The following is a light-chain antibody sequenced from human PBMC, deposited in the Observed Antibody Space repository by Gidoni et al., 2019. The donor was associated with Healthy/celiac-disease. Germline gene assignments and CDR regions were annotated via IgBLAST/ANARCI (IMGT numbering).Light chain of an antibody. Sequence: SSVLPQPPSVSVAPGQTARITCGGNNIGSKSVHWYQQKPGQAPVLVVYDDSARPSGIPERFSGSNSGNTATLTISRVEAGDEADYYCQVWDSSSDHPGVFGTGTKVTVL. V-gene: IGLV3-21*02. CDR1: NIGSKS. CDR2: DDS. J-gene: IGLJ1*01. CDR3: QVWDSSSDHPGV.